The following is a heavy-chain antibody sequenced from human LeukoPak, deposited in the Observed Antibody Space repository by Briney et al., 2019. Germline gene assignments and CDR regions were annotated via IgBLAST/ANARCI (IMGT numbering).Heavy chain of an antibody. CDR1: GFTFSSYE. Sequence: PGGSLRLSCAASGFTFSSYEMNWVRQAPGKGLEWVSYISSSGSTIYYADSVKGRFTISRDNAKNSLYLQMNSLRAEDTAVYYCARDWTVVTPFDYWGQGTLVTVSS. V-gene: IGHV3-48*03. D-gene: IGHD4-23*01. J-gene: IGHJ4*02. CDR3: ARDWTVVTPFDY. CDR2: ISSSGSTI.